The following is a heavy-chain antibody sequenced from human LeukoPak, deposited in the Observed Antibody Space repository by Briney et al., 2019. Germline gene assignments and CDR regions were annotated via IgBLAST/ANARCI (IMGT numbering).Heavy chain of an antibody. D-gene: IGHD6-13*01. Sequence: GESLKISCKGSGYSFTYNWIGWVRQKPGKGLEWMGIIYPGDSETRYSPSFQGQVTISADKPISTAYLQWSSLKASDTAMYYCATLGAAGSLPFDYWGQGTLVTVSS. J-gene: IGHJ4*02. V-gene: IGHV5-51*04. CDR1: GYSFTYNW. CDR3: ATLGAAGSLPFDY. CDR2: IYPGDSET.